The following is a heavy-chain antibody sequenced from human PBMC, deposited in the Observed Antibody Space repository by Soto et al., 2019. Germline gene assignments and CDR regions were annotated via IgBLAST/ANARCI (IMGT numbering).Heavy chain of an antibody. V-gene: IGHV5-51*01. CDR1: GYSFTSYW. CDR2: IYPGDSDT. D-gene: IGHD3-3*01. Sequence: GESLKISCKGSGYSFTSYWIGWVRQMPGKGLEWMGIIYPGDSDTRYSPSFQGQVTISADKSISTAYLQWSSLKASDTAMYYCASGTYYDFWSGYPGDYYGMDVWGQGTTVTVSS. CDR3: ASGTYYDFWSGYPGDYYGMDV. J-gene: IGHJ6*02.